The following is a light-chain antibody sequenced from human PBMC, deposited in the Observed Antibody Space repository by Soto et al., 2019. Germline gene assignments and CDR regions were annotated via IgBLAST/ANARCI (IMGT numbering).Light chain of an antibody. CDR3: RSYTGSNNYV. CDR1: ITDVVPYNY. Sequence: QSPLTQAPSASGSPGQSFTISCTGTITDVVPYNYVSSYQQRPGKAPRVMIYEVSKRPSGFPARFSGSKSGNTASLTVSGLQAEDEADYCRRSYTGSNNYVFGTGTKVTVL. V-gene: IGLV2-8*01. CDR2: EVS. J-gene: IGLJ1*01.